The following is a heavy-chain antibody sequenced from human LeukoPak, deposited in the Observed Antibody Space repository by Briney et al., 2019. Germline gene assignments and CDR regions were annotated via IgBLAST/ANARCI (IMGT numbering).Heavy chain of an antibody. J-gene: IGHJ4*02. V-gene: IGHV3-23*01. CDR2: ISGSGGST. Sequence: GGSLRLSCAASGFTFSSYGMSWVRQAPGKGLEWVSAISGSGGSTYYADSVKGRFTISRDNAKNSLYLQMNSLRAEDTAVYYCARAGYSSSWYQFDYWGQGTLVTVSS. CDR1: GFTFSSYG. D-gene: IGHD6-13*01. CDR3: ARAGYSSSWYQFDY.